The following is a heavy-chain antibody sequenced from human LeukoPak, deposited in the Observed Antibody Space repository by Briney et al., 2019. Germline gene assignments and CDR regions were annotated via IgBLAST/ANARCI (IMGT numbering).Heavy chain of an antibody. Sequence: ASVKVSCKASGYTFTGYYMHWVRQAPGQGLEWMGWINPNSGGTNYAQKFQGRVTMTRDTSISTAYIELSRLRSDDTAVYYCARPLRVTMIRGAAFRASSDFDPWGQGTLVTVSS. CDR2: INPNSGGT. D-gene: IGHD3-10*01. J-gene: IGHJ5*02. CDR1: GYTFTGYY. CDR3: ARPLRVTMIRGAAFRASSDFDP. V-gene: IGHV1-2*02.